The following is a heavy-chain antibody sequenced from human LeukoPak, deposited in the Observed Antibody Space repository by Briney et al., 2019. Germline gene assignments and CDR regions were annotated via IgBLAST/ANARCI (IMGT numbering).Heavy chain of an antibody. CDR1: GFTFSSYA. CDR2: ISPSSGT. J-gene: IGHJ4*02. CDR3: ARPQSSSGYYWPFDD. Sequence: PGGSLRLSCAASGFTFSSYAMRWVRQAPGKGLEWVSAISPSSGTLYADSVKGRFTISRDNSKNTLYLQMNSLRAEDTAVYYCARPQSSSGYYWPFDDWGQGTLVTVPS. V-gene: IGHV3-23*01. D-gene: IGHD3-22*01.